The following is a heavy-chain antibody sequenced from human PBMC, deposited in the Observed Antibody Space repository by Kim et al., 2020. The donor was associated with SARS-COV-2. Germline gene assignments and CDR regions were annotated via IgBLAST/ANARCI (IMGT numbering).Heavy chain of an antibody. Sequence: STTDNPSLKSRVTISVDTSKNQFSLELSSVNAADTAVYYCARVGGGGFDYWGQGTLVTVSS. CDR3: ARVGGGGFDY. V-gene: IGHV4-30-2*05. D-gene: IGHD3-16*01. J-gene: IGHJ4*02. CDR2: ST.